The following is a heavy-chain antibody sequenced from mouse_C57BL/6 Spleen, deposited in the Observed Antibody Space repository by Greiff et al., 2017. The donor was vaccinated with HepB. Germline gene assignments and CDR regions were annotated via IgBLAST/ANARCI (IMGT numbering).Heavy chain of an antibody. CDR2: IDPSDSYT. J-gene: IGHJ2*01. CDR1: GYTFTSYW. D-gene: IGHD6-2*01. V-gene: IGHV1-50*01. CDR3: ASSLLSLDY. Sequence: QVQLQQSGAELVKPGASVKLSCKASGYTFTSYWMQWVKQRPGQGLEWIGEIDPSDSYTNYNQKFKGKATLTVDTSSSTAYMQLSSLTSEDSAVYYCASSLLSLDYWGQGTTLTVSS.